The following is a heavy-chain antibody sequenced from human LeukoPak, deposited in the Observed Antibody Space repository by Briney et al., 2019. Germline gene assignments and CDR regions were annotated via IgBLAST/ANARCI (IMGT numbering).Heavy chain of an antibody. CDR3: ASGPRNYYYSGSYRY. D-gene: IGHD3-10*01. V-gene: IGHV4-34*01. Sequence: SETLSLTCGVDGGSFSGYYWSWIRQPPGKGLEWIGEINHSGSTNYNPSLKSRVTIPIDTSKNQFSLKVNSVTAADTAVYFCASGPRNYYYSGSYRYWGQGTLVTVSS. J-gene: IGHJ4*02. CDR2: INHSGST. CDR1: GGSFSGYY.